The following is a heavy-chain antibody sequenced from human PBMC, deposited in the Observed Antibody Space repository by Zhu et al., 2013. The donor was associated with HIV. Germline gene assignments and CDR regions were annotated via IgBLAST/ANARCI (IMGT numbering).Heavy chain of an antibody. D-gene: IGHD2-15*01. Sequence: VQLVESGGGLVQPGGSLRLSCAASGFTFSSYWMSWVRQAPGKGLEWVANIKQDGSEKYYVDSVKGRFTISRDNAKNSLYLQMNSLRAEDTAVYYCARGSDVVVVAASFDYWGQGTLVTVSS. CDR3: ARGSDVVVVAASFDY. CDR2: IKQDGSEK. CDR1: GFTFSSYW. J-gene: IGHJ4*02. V-gene: IGHV3-7*01.